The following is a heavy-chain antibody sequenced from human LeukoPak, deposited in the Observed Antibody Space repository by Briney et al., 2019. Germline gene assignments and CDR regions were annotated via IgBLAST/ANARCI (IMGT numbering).Heavy chain of an antibody. CDR3: TIEPTGNPFDY. D-gene: IGHD1-14*01. V-gene: IGHV3-23*01. Sequence: GGSLRLSCAASGFTFRSYAMSWVRQAPGKGLEWVSGITGSGGATYYADSVKGRFTISRDNSKNTLYLQVDTLRAEDTAVYYCTIEPTGNPFDYWGQGTLVTVSS. CDR2: ITGSGGAT. J-gene: IGHJ4*02. CDR1: GFTFRSYA.